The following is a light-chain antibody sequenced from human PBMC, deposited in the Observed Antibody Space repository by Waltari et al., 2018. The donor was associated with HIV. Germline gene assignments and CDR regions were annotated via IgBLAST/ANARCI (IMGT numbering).Light chain of an antibody. J-gene: IGLJ2*01. CDR2: EDY. CDR3: GTGDSSLSAGQV. CDR1: SSNLGNNF. V-gene: IGLV1-51*01. Sequence: QSVLTQPPSVSAAPGQKVIISCSGSSSNLGNNFVSWYQQFPGTAPRLLIYEDYKRPSGIPDRFSGSKSGTSATLGITGLQTGDEADYYCGTGDSSLSAGQVFGGGTKLTVL.